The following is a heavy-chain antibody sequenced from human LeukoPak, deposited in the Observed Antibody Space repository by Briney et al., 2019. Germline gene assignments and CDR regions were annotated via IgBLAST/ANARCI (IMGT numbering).Heavy chain of an antibody. Sequence: GGSLRLSCAVSGFTFSSYAMHWVRQAPGKGLEYVSAISSNGGSTYYANSVKGRFTISRDNSKNTLYLQMGSLRAEDMAVYYCAREMTRSFDYWGQGTLVTVSS. V-gene: IGHV3-64*01. CDR1: GFTFSSYA. J-gene: IGHJ4*02. CDR2: ISSNGGST. CDR3: AREMTRSFDY.